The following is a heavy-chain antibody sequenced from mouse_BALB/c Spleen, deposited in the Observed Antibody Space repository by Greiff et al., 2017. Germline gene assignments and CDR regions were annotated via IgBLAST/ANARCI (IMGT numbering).Heavy chain of an antibody. D-gene: IGHD2-14*01. CDR3: TAYYRYDGNFDY. V-gene: IGHV6-6*02. CDR1: GFTFSNYW. Sequence: EVKLVESGGGLVQPGGSMKLSCVASGFTFSNYWMNWVRQSPEKGLEWVAEIRLKSNNYATHYAESVKGRFTISRDDSKSSVYLQMNNLRAEDTGIYYCTAYYRYDGNFDYWGQGTTLTVSS. CDR2: IRLKSNNYAT. J-gene: IGHJ2*01.